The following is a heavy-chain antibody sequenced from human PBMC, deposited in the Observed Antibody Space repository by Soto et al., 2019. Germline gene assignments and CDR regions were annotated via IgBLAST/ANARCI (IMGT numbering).Heavy chain of an antibody. D-gene: IGHD5-18*01. V-gene: IGHV4-59*01. J-gene: IGHJ6*02. CDR2: IYYSGST. Sequence: PSETLSLTCTVSGCSISSYYWSWIRQPPGKGLEWIGYIYYSGSTNYNPSLKSRVTISVDTSKNQFSLKLSSVTAADTAVYYCARVYSYGHTYGMDVWGQGTTITVSS. CDR3: ARVYSYGHTYGMDV. CDR1: GCSISSYY.